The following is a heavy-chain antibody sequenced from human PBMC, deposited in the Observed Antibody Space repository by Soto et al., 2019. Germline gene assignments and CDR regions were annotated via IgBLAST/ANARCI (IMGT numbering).Heavy chain of an antibody. J-gene: IGHJ4*02. D-gene: IGHD3-16*01. CDR1: GFAFSDYA. CDR2: ISDGDGAT. V-gene: IGHV3-23*01. CDR3: AKGRTFFDF. Sequence: HLLESGGGLVQPGGSLRLSCAASGFAFSDYAMTWVRQAPGKGLEWVSDISDGDGATHYADSVKGRFTISRDDSKNTLYLPMDSLRAEDAAVYYCAKGRTFFDFWGQGTLVTVSS.